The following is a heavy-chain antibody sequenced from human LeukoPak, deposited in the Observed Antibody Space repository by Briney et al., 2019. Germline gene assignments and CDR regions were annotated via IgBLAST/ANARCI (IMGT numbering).Heavy chain of an antibody. Sequence: GASVKVSCKASGYTFTGYYMHWVRQAPGQGLEWMGWINPNSGGTNYAQKFQGRVTMTRDTSISTACMELSRLRSDDTAVYYCARVLSAVAGTEIDYWGQGTLVTVSS. CDR1: GYTFTGYY. CDR3: ARVLSAVAGTEIDY. V-gene: IGHV1-2*02. J-gene: IGHJ4*02. CDR2: INPNSGGT. D-gene: IGHD6-19*01.